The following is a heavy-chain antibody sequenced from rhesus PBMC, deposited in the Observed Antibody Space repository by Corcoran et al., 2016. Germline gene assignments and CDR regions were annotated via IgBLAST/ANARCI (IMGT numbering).Heavy chain of an antibody. CDR3: ARLGIDY. Sequence: EVQLVQSGAEVKQPGASVQVSCKVSGYTFTALSLPWVRQAPGKGLEWMGGVDPVYGEIIHAEKFQGRVTMTEDTSTDTAYMELSSLRSEDTAVYYCARLGIDYWGQGVLVTVSS. CDR1: GYTFTALS. V-gene: IGHV1-156*01. J-gene: IGHJ4*01. CDR2: VDPVYGEI.